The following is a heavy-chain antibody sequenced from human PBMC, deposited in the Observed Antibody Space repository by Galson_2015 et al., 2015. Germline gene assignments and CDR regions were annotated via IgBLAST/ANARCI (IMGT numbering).Heavy chain of an antibody. CDR2: IWYDGSNK. D-gene: IGHD1-26*01. J-gene: IGHJ4*02. CDR3: ARVGEAGATGGDYFDY. Sequence: SLRLSCAASGFTFSSYGMHWVRQAPGKGLEWVAVIWYDGSNKYYADSVKGRFTISRDNSKNTLYLQMNSLRAEDTAVYYCARVGEAGATGGDYFDYWGQGTLVTVSS. V-gene: IGHV3-33*01. CDR1: GFTFSSYG.